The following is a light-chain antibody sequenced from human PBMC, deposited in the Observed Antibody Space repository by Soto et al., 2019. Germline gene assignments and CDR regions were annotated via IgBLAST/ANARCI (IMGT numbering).Light chain of an antibody. CDR3: QQRSNWPPYT. Sequence: EIVLPQSPATLSLSPGARATLSCRASPSVSSYLAWYQQKPGQAPRLLIYDASNRATGIPARFSGSGSGTDFTLTISSLEPEDLAVYYCQQRSNWPPYTFGQGTKLEIK. J-gene: IGKJ2*01. V-gene: IGKV3-11*01. CDR1: PSVSSY. CDR2: DAS.